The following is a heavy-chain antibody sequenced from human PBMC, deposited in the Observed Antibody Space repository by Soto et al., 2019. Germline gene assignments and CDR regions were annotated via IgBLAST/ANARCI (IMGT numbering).Heavy chain of an antibody. J-gene: IGHJ5*02. Sequence: PGESLKISCKGSGYSFTSYWISWVRQMPGKGLEWMGRIDPSDSYTNYSPSFQGHVTISADKSISTAYLQWSSLKASDTAMYYCARDPTYYYGSGSPQRWFDPWGQGTLVTVSS. D-gene: IGHD3-10*01. CDR2: IDPSDSYT. CDR3: ARDPTYYYGSGSPQRWFDP. V-gene: IGHV5-10-1*01. CDR1: GYSFTSYW.